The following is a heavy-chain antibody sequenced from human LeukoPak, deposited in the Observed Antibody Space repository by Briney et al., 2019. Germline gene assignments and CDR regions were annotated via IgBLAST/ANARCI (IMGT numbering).Heavy chain of an antibody. V-gene: IGHV1-8*02. CDR3: ARDLRSRYYGSGRD. J-gene: IGHJ4*02. CDR2: INPNSGGT. D-gene: IGHD3-10*01. Sequence: ASVKVSCKASGGTFSSYAISWARQAPGQGLEWMGWINPNSGGTSYAQKFQGRVTMTRDTSTSTVYMELSSLRSEDTAVYYCARDLRSRYYGSGRDWGQGTLVTVSS. CDR1: GGTFSSYA.